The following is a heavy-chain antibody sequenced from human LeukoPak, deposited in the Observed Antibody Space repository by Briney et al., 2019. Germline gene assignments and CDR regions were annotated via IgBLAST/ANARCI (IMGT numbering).Heavy chain of an antibody. J-gene: IGHJ3*02. CDR2: IYFGGNS. Sequence: PSETLSLTCTLSGGSMSSYYWSWLRQPPGKGLEWVGYIYFGGNSKYNPSLKSRVTISADISKNQFSLNLNSVTGADTAVYYCAREVVTGAFDIWGQGTMVTVSS. V-gene: IGHV4-59*01. D-gene: IGHD2-21*02. CDR3: AREVVTGAFDI. CDR1: GGSMSSYY.